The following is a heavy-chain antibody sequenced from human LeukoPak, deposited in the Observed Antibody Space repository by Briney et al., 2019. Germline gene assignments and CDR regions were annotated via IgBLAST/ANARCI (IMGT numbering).Heavy chain of an antibody. D-gene: IGHD6-13*01. Sequence: SETLSLTCTVSGGSISSYYWSWIRQPPGKGLEWIGYIYYSGSTNYNPSLKSRVTISVDTSKNQFSLKVSSVTAADTAVYYCARRAAGTWWFDPWGQGTLVTVSS. CDR2: IYYSGST. J-gene: IGHJ5*02. CDR3: ARRAAGTWWFDP. CDR1: GGSISSYY. V-gene: IGHV4-59*08.